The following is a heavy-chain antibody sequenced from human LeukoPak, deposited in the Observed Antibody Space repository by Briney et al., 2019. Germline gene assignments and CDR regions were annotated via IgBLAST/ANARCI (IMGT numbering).Heavy chain of an antibody. D-gene: IGHD4-17*01. J-gene: IGHJ4*02. V-gene: IGHV4-59*02. CDR2: IHHSGSS. CDR1: GGSVSFDY. Sequence: ASETLSLTCTVSGGSVSFDYWSWIWQPPGKGLEWVGSIHHSGSSNYNSSLKSRVTLSLDTSKNQFSLRLSSVTVADTAVYYCTRENGDYAYDHWGQGTLVTVSS. CDR3: TRENGDYAYDH.